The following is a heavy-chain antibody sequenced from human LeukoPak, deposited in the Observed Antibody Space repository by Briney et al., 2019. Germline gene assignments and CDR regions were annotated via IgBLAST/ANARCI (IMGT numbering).Heavy chain of an antibody. J-gene: IGHJ4*02. CDR3: AKDKYYDILTGYYTD. CDR2: ISGSGGST. D-gene: IGHD3-9*01. Sequence: GGSLRLSCAASGFIFSSYAMSWVRQAPGKGLEWVSTISGSGGSTYYADSVKGRFTISRDNSKSTLYLQMNSPRAEDTAVYYCAKDKYYDILTGYYTDWGQGTLVTVSS. CDR1: GFIFSSYA. V-gene: IGHV3-23*01.